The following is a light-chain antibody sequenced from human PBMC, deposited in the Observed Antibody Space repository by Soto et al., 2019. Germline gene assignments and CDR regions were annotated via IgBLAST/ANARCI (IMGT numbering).Light chain of an antibody. CDR3: QQANTFPLA. V-gene: IGKV1-12*01. J-gene: IGKJ1*01. CDR2: DAS. CDR1: QTISTY. Sequence: DVQMTQSPSSVSASVGDRVTITCRASQTISTYLVWYQQQPGKAPNLLISDASSLQSGVPSRFSSSGSGTDFTLTITSLQPEDFATYYCQQANTFPLAFGQGTKVEIK.